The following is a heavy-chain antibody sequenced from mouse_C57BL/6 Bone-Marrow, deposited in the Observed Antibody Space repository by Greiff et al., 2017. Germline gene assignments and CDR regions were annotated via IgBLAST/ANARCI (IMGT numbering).Heavy chain of an antibody. CDR2: IYPGSGCT. J-gene: IGHJ4*01. CDR3: ARVEALEY. Sequence: VQLQQPGAGFVKPGASVKISCEASGFTFTSYWMTWVQQRPGQGLEWIGDIYPGSGCTYYNEKVKGKATLTVDTSSSTAYMQLSSLTSEDSAVSDGARVEALEYWGQGTSVTVSS. V-gene: IGHV1-55*01. D-gene: IGHD1-1*01. CDR1: GFTFTSYW.